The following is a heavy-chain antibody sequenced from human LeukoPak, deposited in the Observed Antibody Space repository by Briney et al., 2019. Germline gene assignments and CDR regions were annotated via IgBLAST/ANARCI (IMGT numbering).Heavy chain of an antibody. J-gene: IGHJ2*01. CDR1: GFTFDDYT. D-gene: IGHD3-22*01. Sequence: PGGSLRLSCAASGFTFDDYTMHWVRQAPGKGLEWVSAISGSGGSTYYADSVKGRFTISRDNSKNTLYLQMNSLRAEDTAVYYCAKAGSGYSNWYFDLWGRGTLVTVSS. V-gene: IGHV3-23*01. CDR3: AKAGSGYSNWYFDL. CDR2: ISGSGGST.